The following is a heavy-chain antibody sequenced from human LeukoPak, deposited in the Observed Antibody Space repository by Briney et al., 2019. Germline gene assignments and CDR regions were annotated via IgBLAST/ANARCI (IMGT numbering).Heavy chain of an antibody. V-gene: IGHV1-8*01. CDR1: GYTFTSYD. D-gene: IGHD3-22*01. CDR3: ARGTKKRITMIVVAYYYYMDV. CDR2: MNPNSGNT. Sequence: ASVKVSCKASGYTFTSYDINWVRQATGQGLEWMGWMNPNSGNTGYAQKFQGRATMTRNTSISTAYMELSSLRSEDTAVYYCARGTKKRITMIVVAYYYYMDVWGKGTTVTVSS. J-gene: IGHJ6*03.